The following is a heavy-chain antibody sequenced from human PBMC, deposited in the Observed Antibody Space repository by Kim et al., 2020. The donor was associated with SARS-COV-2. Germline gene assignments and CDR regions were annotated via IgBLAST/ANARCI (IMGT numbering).Heavy chain of an antibody. D-gene: IGHD2-8*02. J-gene: IGHJ3*02. V-gene: IGHV5-51*01. CDR3: ATLSTGGTPDAFDI. Sequence: SPSFPGQVTISADKSISTAYLQWSSLKASDTAMYYCATLSTGGTPDAFDIWGQGTMVTVSS.